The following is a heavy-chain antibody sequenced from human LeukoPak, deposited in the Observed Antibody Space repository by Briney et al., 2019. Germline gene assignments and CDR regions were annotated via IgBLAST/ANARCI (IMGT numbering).Heavy chain of an antibody. V-gene: IGHV1-18*01. CDR2: ISGYSGKT. Sequence: ASVKVSCKASGYTFTRYGVSWVRQAPGQGLEWMGWISGYSGKTNYAEKFQGRVTVTTDTSTSTAYMELRSLRSDDTAVYYCARVEDDPYYFDYWGQGTLVTVSS. D-gene: IGHD1-1*01. J-gene: IGHJ4*02. CDR3: ARVEDDPYYFDY. CDR1: GYTFTRYG.